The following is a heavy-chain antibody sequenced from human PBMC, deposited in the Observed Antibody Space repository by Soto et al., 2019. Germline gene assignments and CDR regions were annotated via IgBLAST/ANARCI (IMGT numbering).Heavy chain of an antibody. D-gene: IGHD2-15*01. Sequence: PSETLSLTCIFSVYSMTNDYCTLILRPPGKGLEWIGYIYYSLKTDYNPSLQSRVSISIDTSSKQFSLNLSSVTAADTAMYYCERSYLGGKFEYWGQGNMVTVSS. V-gene: IGHV4-59*01. CDR1: VYSMTNDY. CDR2: IYYSLKT. CDR3: ERSYLGGKFEY. J-gene: IGHJ4*02.